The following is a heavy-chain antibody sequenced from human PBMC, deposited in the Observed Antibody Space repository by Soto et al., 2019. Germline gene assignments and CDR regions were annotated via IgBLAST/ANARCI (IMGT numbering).Heavy chain of an antibody. V-gene: IGHV3-30*18. CDR1: GFTFSSYG. CDR2: ISYDGNNE. J-gene: IGHJ4*02. CDR3: AKDRAVARQKIEYYFDY. D-gene: IGHD2-15*01. Sequence: QVQLVESGGGVVQPGRSLRLSCAASGFTFSSYGMHWVRQAPGKGLEWVAVISYDGNNEYYADSVKGRFTISRDNSKSTLYLQMNCLRAEDTAVYYCAKDRAVARQKIEYYFDYWGRGTLVTVSS.